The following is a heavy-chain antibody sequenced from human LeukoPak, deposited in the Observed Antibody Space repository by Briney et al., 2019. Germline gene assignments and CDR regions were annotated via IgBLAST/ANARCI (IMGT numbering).Heavy chain of an antibody. CDR1: GGSFSDYY. CDR2: ISSSGSTI. D-gene: IGHD6-6*01. Sequence: LSLTCAVYGGSFSDYYMSWIRQAPGKGLEWVSYISSSGSTIYYADSVKGRFTISRDNAKNSLYLQMNSLRAEDTAVYYCARWSIAARYDAFDIWGQGTMVTVSS. CDR3: ARWSIAARYDAFDI. J-gene: IGHJ3*02. V-gene: IGHV3-11*04.